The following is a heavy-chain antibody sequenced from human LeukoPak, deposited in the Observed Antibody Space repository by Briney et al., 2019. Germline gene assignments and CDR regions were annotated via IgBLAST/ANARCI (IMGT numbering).Heavy chain of an antibody. J-gene: IGHJ3*02. Sequence: GGSLRLSCAASGFTFSSYAMHWVRQAPGKGLEWVAVISYDGSNKYYADSVKGRFTISRDNSKNTLYLQMNSLRAEDTAVYYCAKWSYQGVVPARPGAFDIWGQGTMVTVSS. CDR1: GFTFSSYA. CDR3: AKWSYQGVVPARPGAFDI. CDR2: ISYDGSNK. V-gene: IGHV3-30-3*02. D-gene: IGHD2-2*01.